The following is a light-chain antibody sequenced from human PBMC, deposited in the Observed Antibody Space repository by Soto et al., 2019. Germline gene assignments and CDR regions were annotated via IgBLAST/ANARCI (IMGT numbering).Light chain of an antibody. CDR1: SSDVGGSHY. CDR3: GSYTSSSTLYV. J-gene: IGLJ1*01. CDR2: DVS. V-gene: IGLV2-14*01. Sequence: QSALTQPASVSVAPGQSITISCTGTSSDVGGSHYVSWYQQHPGKAPKLMIYDVSNRPSGVSNRFSGSKSGNTASLTISGLQAEDEADYYCGSYTSSSTLYVFGTGTKLTVL.